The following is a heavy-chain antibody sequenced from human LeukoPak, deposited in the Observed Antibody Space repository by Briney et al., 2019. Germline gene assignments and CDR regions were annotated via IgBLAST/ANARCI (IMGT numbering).Heavy chain of an antibody. J-gene: IGHJ1*01. V-gene: IGHV3-21*01. CDR3: ARGYCGGDCYGD. CDR2: IDGSSSHI. CDR1: GFSFSSYA. D-gene: IGHD2-21*02. Sequence: PGGSLGLSCAASGFSFSSYAMNWVRQAPGKGLEWVSSIDGSSSHIYYADSVKGRFTISRDNTKSSLYLQMNSLRVEDMAVYYCARGYCGGDCYGDWGQGTLVTVSS.